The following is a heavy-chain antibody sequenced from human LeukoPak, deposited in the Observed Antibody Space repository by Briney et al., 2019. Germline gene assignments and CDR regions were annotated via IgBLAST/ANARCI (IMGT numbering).Heavy chain of an antibody. CDR3: AKLGRGSYYSDYFDY. CDR1: GFTFSGYA. V-gene: IGHV3-23*01. D-gene: IGHD1-26*01. J-gene: IGHJ4*02. CDR2: ISGSGGST. Sequence: GASLRLSCAASGFTFSGYAMSWVRQAPGKGLEWVSAISGSGGSTYYADSVKGRFTISRDNSKNTLYLQMNSLRAEDTAVYYCAKLGRGSYYSDYFDYWGQGTLVTVSS.